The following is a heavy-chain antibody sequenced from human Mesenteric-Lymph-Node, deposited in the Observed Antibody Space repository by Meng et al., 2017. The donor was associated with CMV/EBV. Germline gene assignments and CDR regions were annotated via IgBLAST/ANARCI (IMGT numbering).Heavy chain of an antibody. CDR2: ISAYNGNT. CDR3: ARDLYSIVTTVGQYYAMDV. J-gene: IGHJ6*02. V-gene: IGHV1-18*01. D-gene: IGHD2-8*01. CDR1: GYTFTSYG. Sequence: ASVKVSCKASGYTFTSYGISWVRQAPGQGLEWMGWISAYNGNTNYAQKLQGRVTMTTDTSTSTAYMELRSLRSDDTAVYYCARDLYSIVTTVGQYYAMDVWGQGATVTVSS.